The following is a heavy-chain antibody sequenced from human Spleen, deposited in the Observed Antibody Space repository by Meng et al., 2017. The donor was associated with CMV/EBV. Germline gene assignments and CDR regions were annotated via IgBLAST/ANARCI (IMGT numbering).Heavy chain of an antibody. Sequence: GESLKISCAASGFTFSNYGMSWVRQAPGKGLEWVSSISGSGDPSYYADSVKGRFTISRDNFGDTLYLQMNSLSAEDSAIYYCAKEPSSWGVGWFDPWGQGTLVTVSS. J-gene: IGHJ5*02. D-gene: IGHD3-16*01. V-gene: IGHV3-23*01. CDR2: ISGSGDPS. CDR3: AKEPSSWGVGWFDP. CDR1: GFTFSNYG.